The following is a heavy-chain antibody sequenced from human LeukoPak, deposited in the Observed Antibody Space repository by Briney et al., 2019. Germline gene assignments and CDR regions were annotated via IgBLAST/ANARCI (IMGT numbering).Heavy chain of an antibody. CDR3: ARDPPEGGVDTAMVEVDY. V-gene: IGHV3-9*01. D-gene: IGHD5-18*01. J-gene: IGHJ4*02. Sequence: GGSLRLSCAASGFTFDDYAMHWVRQAPGKGLEWVSGISWNSGSIGYADSVKSRFTISRDNAKNSLYLQMNSLRAEDTALYYRARDPPEGGVDTAMVEVDYWGQGTLVTVSS. CDR2: ISWNSGSI. CDR1: GFTFDDYA.